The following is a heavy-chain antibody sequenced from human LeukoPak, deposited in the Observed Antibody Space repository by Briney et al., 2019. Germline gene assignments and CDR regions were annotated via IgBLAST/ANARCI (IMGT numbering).Heavy chain of an antibody. CDR1: GFIFSSYW. D-gene: IGHD4-17*01. Sequence: QAGGSLRLSCAASGFIFSSYWMHWVRQPPGKGLVYIACINTDGFSTNYADSVKGRFTISRDNAKNTLYLQMNSLRAEDTAVYYCARSRTYGDYGRGLDFWGQGTLVTVSS. V-gene: IGHV3-74*01. CDR3: ARSRTYGDYGRGLDF. CDR2: INTDGFST. J-gene: IGHJ4*02.